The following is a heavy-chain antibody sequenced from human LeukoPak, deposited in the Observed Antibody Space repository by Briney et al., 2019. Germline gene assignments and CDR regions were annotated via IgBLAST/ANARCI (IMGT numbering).Heavy chain of an antibody. V-gene: IGHV1-69*04. CDR2: IIPILGIA. CDR1: GGTFSSYA. CDR3: ARDLWYSSSWYREYNWFDP. D-gene: IGHD6-13*01. Sequence: ASVKVSCKASGGTFSSYAISWVRQAPGQGLEWMGRIIPILGIANYAQKFQGRVTITADKSTSTAYMGLSSLRSEDTAVYYCARDLWYSSSWYREYNWFDPWGQGTLVTVSS. J-gene: IGHJ5*02.